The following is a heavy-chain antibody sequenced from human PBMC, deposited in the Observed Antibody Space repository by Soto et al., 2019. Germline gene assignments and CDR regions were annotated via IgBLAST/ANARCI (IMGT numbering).Heavy chain of an antibody. CDR1: GGTFSSYA. J-gene: IGHJ6*02. V-gene: IGHV1-69*06. Sequence: SVKVSCKASGGTFSSYAISWVRQAPGQGLEWMGGIIPIFGTANYAQKFQGRVTITADKSTSTAYMELSSLRSEDTAVYYCASGYSGSYSGYYYGMGVWGQGTTVTVSS. CDR3: ASGYSGSYSGYYYGMGV. CDR2: IIPIFGTA. D-gene: IGHD1-26*01.